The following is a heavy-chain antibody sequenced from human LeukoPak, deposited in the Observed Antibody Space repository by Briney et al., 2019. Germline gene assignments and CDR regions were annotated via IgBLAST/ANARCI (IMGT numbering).Heavy chain of an antibody. Sequence: ASVKVSCKASGYTFTSYDINWVRQDTGQGLEWMGWMNPNSGNTGYAQKFQGRVTMTRNTSISTAYMELSSLRSEDTAVYYCARGRYCSGGSCYYDYWGQGTLVTVSS. V-gene: IGHV1-8*01. CDR2: MNPNSGNT. J-gene: IGHJ4*02. D-gene: IGHD2-15*01. CDR3: ARGRYCSGGSCYYDY. CDR1: GYTFTSYD.